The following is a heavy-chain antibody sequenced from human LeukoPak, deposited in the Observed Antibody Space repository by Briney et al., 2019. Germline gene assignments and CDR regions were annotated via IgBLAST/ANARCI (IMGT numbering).Heavy chain of an antibody. D-gene: IGHD5-24*01. CDR3: ASARDGYNWSY. CDR1: GFTFSSYA. Sequence: GGSLRLSCAASGFTFSSYAMHWVRQAPGKGLEWVSVIYSGGSTYYADSVKGRFTISRDNSKNTLYLQMNSLRAEDTAVYYCASARDGYNWSYWGQGTLVTVSS. J-gene: IGHJ4*02. V-gene: IGHV3-53*01. CDR2: IYSGGST.